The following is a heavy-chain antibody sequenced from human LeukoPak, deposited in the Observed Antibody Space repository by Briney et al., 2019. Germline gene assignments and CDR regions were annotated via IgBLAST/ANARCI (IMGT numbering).Heavy chain of an antibody. D-gene: IGHD2-2*01. CDR3: ARVSCSSTTCPSDY. J-gene: IGHJ4*02. V-gene: IGHV3-21*06. CDR2: ISSSSSYI. Sequence: GASLRLSCLASGFSFNSYTMNWVRQAPGKGPEWASSISSSSSYIYYLDSVKGRFTISRDNAENSLYLQMNSLRVEDTAIYYCARVSCSSTTCPSDYWGQGTLVTVSS. CDR1: GFSFNSYT.